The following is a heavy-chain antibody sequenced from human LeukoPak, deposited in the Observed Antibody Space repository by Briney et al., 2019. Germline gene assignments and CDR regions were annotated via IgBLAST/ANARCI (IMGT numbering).Heavy chain of an antibody. D-gene: IGHD6-19*01. CDR3: AKKGGTGWSENWFDP. CDR2: MWSDGYTY. Sequence: GRTLRLSCAASGFTFNNYGMHWVRQAPGKGLEWVAIMWSDGYTYHYADSVRGRFTVSRDNSKNTVYLQMNSLEAEDTAVYYCAKKGGTGWSENWFDPWGQGTLVTVSS. CDR1: GFTFNNYG. J-gene: IGHJ5*02. V-gene: IGHV3-33*06.